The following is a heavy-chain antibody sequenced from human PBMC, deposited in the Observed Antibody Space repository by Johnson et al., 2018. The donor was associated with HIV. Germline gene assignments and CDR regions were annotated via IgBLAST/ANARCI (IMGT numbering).Heavy chain of an antibody. J-gene: IGHJ3*02. V-gene: IGHV3-33*01. CDR2: IWYDGSNK. CDR3: ARGAWFGETDAFDI. CDR1: GFTFRSYG. D-gene: IGHD3-10*01. Sequence: QVQLVESGGGVVQPGRSLRLSCTASGFTFRSYGMYWVRQAPGKGLEWVALIWYDGSNKYYADSVQGRFTISRDNSKNTLYLQMNSLRAEDTAVYYCARGAWFGETDAFDIWGQGTMVTVSS.